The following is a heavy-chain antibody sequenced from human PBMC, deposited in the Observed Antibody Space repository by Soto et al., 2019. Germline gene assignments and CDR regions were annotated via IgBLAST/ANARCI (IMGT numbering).Heavy chain of an antibody. CDR2: INHSGST. CDR3: SRGLKSSSWYICTVFDP. V-gene: IGHV4-34*01. D-gene: IGHD6-13*01. CDR1: GNCRGLC. J-gene: IGHJ5*02. Sequence: GNCRGLCGRWISKKQGKGLEWIGEINHSGSTNYNPSLKSRVTISVDTSKNQFSLKLSSVTAADTAVYYCSRGLKSSSWYICTVFDPRVQRTLVPVSS.